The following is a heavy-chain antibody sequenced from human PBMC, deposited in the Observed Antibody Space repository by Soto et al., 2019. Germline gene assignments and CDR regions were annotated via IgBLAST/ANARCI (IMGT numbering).Heavy chain of an antibody. D-gene: IGHD7-27*01. CDR2: IYYSGST. J-gene: IGHJ5*02. CDR1: GGSISSGDYY. CDR3: DRVVAGDDGWFDP. Sequence: QVQLQESGPGLVKPSQTLSLTCTVSGGSISSGDYYWSWILQPPGKGLEWIGYIYYSGSTYYNPSLKSRVTRSVDTYKTQFSLKLSSVTAADTAVYYCDRVVAGDDGWFDPWGQGTLVTVSS. V-gene: IGHV4-30-4*01.